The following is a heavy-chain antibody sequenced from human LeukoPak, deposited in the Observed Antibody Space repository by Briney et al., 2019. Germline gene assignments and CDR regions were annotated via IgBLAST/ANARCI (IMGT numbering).Heavy chain of an antibody. CDR3: ASVYLYGMDV. J-gene: IGHJ6*02. CDR1: GYSLTTYY. V-gene: IGHV1-46*01. D-gene: IGHD2-8*01. CDR2: INPSGGST. Sequence: ASVKVSCKASGYSLTTYYMHWVRQAPGQGLEWMAIINPSGGSTNYAQKFQGRVTMTGDTPTNTVYMELSSLRTEDTAVYYCASVYLYGMDVWGQGTTVTVSS.